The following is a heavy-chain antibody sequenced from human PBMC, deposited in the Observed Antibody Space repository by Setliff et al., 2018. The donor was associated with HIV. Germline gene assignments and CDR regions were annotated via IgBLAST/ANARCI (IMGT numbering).Heavy chain of an antibody. Sequence: SETLSLTCTVSGGPIRSPNWWSWVRQPPGKGLEWIGELFHGGNTNYSPSLESRVTLSVDKSKNQFSLRLSSVTAADTAVYYCATLAAAGESYDYWGQGSLVTVSS. J-gene: IGHJ4*02. CDR3: ATLAAAGESYDY. CDR1: GGPIRSPNW. V-gene: IGHV4-4*02. CDR2: LFHGGNT. D-gene: IGHD6-13*01.